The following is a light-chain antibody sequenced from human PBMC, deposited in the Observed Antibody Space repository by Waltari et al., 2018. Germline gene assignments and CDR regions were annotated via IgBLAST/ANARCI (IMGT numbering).Light chain of an antibody. CDR3: SSYKSGSILL. CDR2: DVT. J-gene: IGLJ2*01. V-gene: IGLV2-14*01. CDR1: SSDIGAYNY. Sequence: QSALTQPASVSGSPGQPITASCTGSSSDIGAYNYVSWYQQPPGKAPKLLVFDVTKRPSGVSNRFSGSKSGNTASMTISGLQAEDEADYYCSSYKSGSILLFGGGTKVTVL.